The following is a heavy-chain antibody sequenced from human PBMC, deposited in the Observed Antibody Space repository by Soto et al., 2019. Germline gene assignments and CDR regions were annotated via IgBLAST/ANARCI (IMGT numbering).Heavy chain of an antibody. CDR1: GGSFSGYY. D-gene: IGHD3-10*01. CDR3: ARDRKFLLWFGKSPDAFDI. J-gene: IGHJ3*02. Sequence: SETLSLTCGVYGGSFSGYYLSWIRQPPGKGLEWIGEINHSGSTNYNPSLKSRVTISVDTSKNQFSLKLSSVTAADTAVYYCARDRKFLLWFGKSPDAFDIWGQGTMVTVSS. CDR2: INHSGST. V-gene: IGHV4-34*01.